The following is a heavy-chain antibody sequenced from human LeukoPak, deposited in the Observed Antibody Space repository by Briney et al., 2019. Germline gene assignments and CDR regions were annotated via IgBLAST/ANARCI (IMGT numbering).Heavy chain of an antibody. V-gene: IGHV3-33*06. CDR1: GFTYSSYG. Sequence: GRSLRLSCAASGFTYSSYGMHWVRQAPGKGLEWVAVIWYDGSNKYYADSVKGRFTISRDNSKNTLYLQTNSLRAEDTAVYYCAKGISFYYYYYMDVWGKGTTVTVSS. CDR3: AKGISFYYYYYMDV. J-gene: IGHJ6*03. CDR2: IWYDGSNK.